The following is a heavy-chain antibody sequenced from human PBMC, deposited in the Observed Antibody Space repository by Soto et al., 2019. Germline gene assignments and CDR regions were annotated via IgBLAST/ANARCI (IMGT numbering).Heavy chain of an antibody. CDR2: MNPNSGNT. CDR3: ARWAYGVYARFDY. Sequence: QVQLVQSGAEVKKSGASVKVSCKASGYTFTSHDINWVRQATGQGLEWMGWMNPNSGNTGYAQKFQGRATMTRNTSTSTAYVELSSLRSEDTAVYCCARWAYGVYARFDYWGQGTLVTVSS. J-gene: IGHJ4*02. V-gene: IGHV1-8*01. D-gene: IGHD4-17*01. CDR1: GYTFTSHD.